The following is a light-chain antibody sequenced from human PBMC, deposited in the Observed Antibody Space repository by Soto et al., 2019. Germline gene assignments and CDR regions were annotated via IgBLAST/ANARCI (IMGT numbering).Light chain of an antibody. Sequence: IQITQSPSTLSASVGDRVTITCRASQSISTWLAWYHQQPGNAPTLLMYDVSSLASGVPSRFSGSGSGTDFTLTISSLQPEDFATYYCQQLNSYPRITFGQGTRLEIK. CDR3: QQLNSYPRIT. CDR2: DVS. V-gene: IGKV1-5*01. J-gene: IGKJ5*01. CDR1: QSISTW.